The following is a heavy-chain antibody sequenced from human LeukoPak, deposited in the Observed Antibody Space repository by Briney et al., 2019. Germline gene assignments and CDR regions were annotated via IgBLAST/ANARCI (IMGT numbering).Heavy chain of an antibody. CDR1: GFTLSSYG. CDR2: ISYAGSNK. V-gene: IGHV3-30*18. D-gene: IGHD3-9*01. CDR3: AKDRRLYDILTPFDY. J-gene: IGHJ4*02. Sequence: PGGSLRLSCAASGFTLSSYGMHWVRQAPGKGLEWVAVISYAGSNKYYVDSVKGRFTISRDNSKNTLYLQMNSLRAEDTAVYYCAKDRRLYDILTPFDYWGQGTLVTVSS.